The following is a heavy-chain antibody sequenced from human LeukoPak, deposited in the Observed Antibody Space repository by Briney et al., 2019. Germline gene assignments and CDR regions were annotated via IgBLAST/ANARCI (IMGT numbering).Heavy chain of an antibody. D-gene: IGHD1-1*01. Sequence: GGSLRLSCAASGFTFSKAWMSWVRQDPGKGLEWVGRIKSKTNGGTTDYAAPVRGRFTISRDDSKNTLYLQMNSLKTEDTAVYYCTTSTRTWDYFDYWGQGTLVTVSS. CDR1: GFTFSKAW. V-gene: IGHV3-15*01. CDR2: IKSKTNGGTT. J-gene: IGHJ4*02. CDR3: TTSTRTWDYFDY.